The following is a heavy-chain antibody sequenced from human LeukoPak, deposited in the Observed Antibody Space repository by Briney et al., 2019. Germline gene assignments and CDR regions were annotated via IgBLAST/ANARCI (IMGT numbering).Heavy chain of an antibody. CDR2: INPNSGGT. D-gene: IGHD4-17*01. V-gene: IGHV1-2*02. CDR1: GYTFTGYY. J-gene: IGHJ5*02. Sequence: APVKVSCKASGYTFTGYYMHWVRQAPGQGLEWMGWINPNSGGTNYAQKFQGRVTMTRDTSISTAYMELSRLRSDDTAVYYCARDPTTGSNWFDPWGQGTLVTVSS. CDR3: ARDPTTGSNWFDP.